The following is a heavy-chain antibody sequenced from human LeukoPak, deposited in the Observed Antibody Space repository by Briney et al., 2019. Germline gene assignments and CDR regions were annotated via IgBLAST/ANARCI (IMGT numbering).Heavy chain of an antibody. J-gene: IGHJ3*02. Sequence: PGRALRLSCAASGFTFSSYGMHWVHQAPGKGREWVAVISYEGSNRYYADSVKGRFTISRDNSKNTLYLQMNSLRAEDTAVYYCAKDLVYLGYCSSTSCYAYAIDIWGQGAMVTVSS. CDR2: ISYEGSNR. D-gene: IGHD2-2*01. CDR3: AKDLVYLGYCSSTSCYAYAIDI. V-gene: IGHV3-30*18. CDR1: GFTFSSYG.